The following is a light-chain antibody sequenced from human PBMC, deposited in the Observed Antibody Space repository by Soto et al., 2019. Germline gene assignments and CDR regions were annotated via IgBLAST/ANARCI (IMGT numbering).Light chain of an antibody. CDR2: GAS. V-gene: IGKV3-15*01. CDR1: QSVSSN. CDR3: QQHNNWPLN. Sequence: IVMTHSPATLSVSPGERATLSCRASQSVSSNLAWYQQKPGQAPRLLVYGASTRATGIPARFSGSGSGTQFTLTITSLQSEDFAVYYCQQHNNWPLNFGGGTKVDIK. J-gene: IGKJ4*01.